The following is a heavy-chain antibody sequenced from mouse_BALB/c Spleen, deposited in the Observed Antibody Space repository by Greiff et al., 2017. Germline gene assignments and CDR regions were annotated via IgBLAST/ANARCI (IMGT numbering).Heavy chain of an antibody. Sequence: EVQVVESGPSLVKPSQTLSLTCSVTGDSITSGYWNWIRKFPGNKLEYMGYISYSGSTYYNPSLKSRISITRDTSKNQYYLQLNSVTTEDTATYYCARTTTAHYYYAMDYWGQGTSVTVSS. V-gene: IGHV3-8*02. CDR1: GDSITSGY. D-gene: IGHD1-2*01. J-gene: IGHJ4*01. CDR2: ISYSGST. CDR3: ARTTTAHYYYAMDY.